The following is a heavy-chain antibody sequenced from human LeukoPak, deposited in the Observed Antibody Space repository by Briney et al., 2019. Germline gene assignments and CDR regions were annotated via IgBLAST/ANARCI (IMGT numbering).Heavy chain of an antibody. CDR2: IYYNGST. V-gene: IGHV4-59*05. J-gene: IGHJ6*03. CDR3: ARHKMVRGIGYYYYMDV. D-gene: IGHD3-10*01. Sequence: SETLSLTCTISGGSVSDYYWSWIRQSPGKGLQWIGSIYYNGSTYYNPSLKSRVIISIDTSKNQFSLKLSSVTAAGTAVFYCARHKMVRGIGYYYYMDVWGKGTTVTISS. CDR1: GGSVSDYY.